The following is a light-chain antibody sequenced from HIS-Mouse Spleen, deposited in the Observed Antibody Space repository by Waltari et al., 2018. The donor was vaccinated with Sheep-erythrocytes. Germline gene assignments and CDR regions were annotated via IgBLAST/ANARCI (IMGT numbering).Light chain of an antibody. CDR3: CSYAGSSTPWV. CDR2: EGS. V-gene: IGLV2-23*01. Sequence: QSALTQPASVSGSPGQSITISCTGTSSDVGSYNLVSWYQQHPGKAPKLMIYEGSKRPSGVSNRFSGSQSGNTASLTSSGLQAEDEADYYCCSYAGSSTPWVFGGGTKLTVL. CDR1: SSDVGSYNL. J-gene: IGLJ3*02.